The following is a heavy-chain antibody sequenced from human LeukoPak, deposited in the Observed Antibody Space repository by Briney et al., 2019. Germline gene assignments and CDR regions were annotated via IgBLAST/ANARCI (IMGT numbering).Heavy chain of an antibody. J-gene: IGHJ4*02. D-gene: IGHD6-13*01. CDR2: IDYSGST. Sequence: SETLSLTCTVSGGSISSNYWSWIRQPPGKGLEWIGSIDYSGSTYYNPSLKSRVTISVDTSKNHFSLDLSSVTAADTAVYYCARDRSSSWYKDFDYWGQGTLVTVSS. CDR3: ARDRSSSWYKDFDY. V-gene: IGHV4-59*12. CDR1: GGSISSNY.